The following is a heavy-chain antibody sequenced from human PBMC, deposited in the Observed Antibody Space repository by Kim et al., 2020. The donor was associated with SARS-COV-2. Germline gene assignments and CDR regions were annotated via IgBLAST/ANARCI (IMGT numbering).Heavy chain of an antibody. CDR1: GGSISSSSYY. V-gene: IGHV4-39*02. D-gene: IGHD3-16*02. CDR2: IYYSGST. CDR3: ARDMITFGGVIVNGFDY. J-gene: IGHJ4*02. Sequence: SETLSLTCTVSGGSISSSSYYWGWIRQPPGKGLEWIGSIYYSGSTYYNPSLKSRVTISVDTSKNQFSLKLSSVTAADTAVYYCARDMITFGGVIVNGFDYWGQGTLVTVSS.